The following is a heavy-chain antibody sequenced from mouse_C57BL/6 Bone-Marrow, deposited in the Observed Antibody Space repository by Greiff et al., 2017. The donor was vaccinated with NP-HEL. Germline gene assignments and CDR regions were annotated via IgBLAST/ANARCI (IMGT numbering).Heavy chain of an antibody. Sequence: EVQLVDSGGGLVQSGRSLRLSCATSGFTFSDFYMEWVRQAPGKGLEWIAASRNKANDYTTEYSASVKGRFIVSRDTSQSILYLQMNALRAEDTAIYYCARDADYGSSYWYFDVWGTGTTVTVSS. CDR3: ARDADYGSSYWYFDV. D-gene: IGHD1-1*01. CDR2: SRNKANDYTT. CDR1: GFTFSDFY. V-gene: IGHV7-1*01. J-gene: IGHJ1*03.